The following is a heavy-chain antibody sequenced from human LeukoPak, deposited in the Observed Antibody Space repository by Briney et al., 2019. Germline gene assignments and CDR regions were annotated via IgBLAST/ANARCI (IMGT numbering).Heavy chain of an antibody. D-gene: IGHD3-10*01. CDR2: ISYDGNNK. CDR1: GFTFSNYA. Sequence: PGGSLRLSCAASGFTFSNYALHWVRQAPGKGLEWVTVISYDGNNKYYADSVTGRFTISRDNSKNTLYLQMNSLRTEDTAVYHCARGGDYGSGSFRWRHFDYWGQGTLVTVSS. J-gene: IGHJ4*02. CDR3: ARGGDYGSGSFRWRHFDY. V-gene: IGHV3-30-3*01.